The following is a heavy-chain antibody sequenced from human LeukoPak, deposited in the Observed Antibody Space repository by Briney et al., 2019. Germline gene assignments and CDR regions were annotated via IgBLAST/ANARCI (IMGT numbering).Heavy chain of an antibody. CDR1: GASISLYY. CDR2: IYTSGHT. D-gene: IGHD2-2*01. Sequence: SETLSLTCTVSGASISLYYWTWIRQPAEKGLEWIGRIYTSGHTNYNPSLQSRVTISVDTSKNQFSLRLSSVTAADTAVYYCARVRIVVVPAAMASDWFDPWGQGTLVTVSS. V-gene: IGHV4-4*07. J-gene: IGHJ5*02. CDR3: ARVRIVVVPAAMASDWFDP.